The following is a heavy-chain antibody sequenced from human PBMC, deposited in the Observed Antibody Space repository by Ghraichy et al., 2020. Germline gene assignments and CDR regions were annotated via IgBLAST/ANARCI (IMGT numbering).Heavy chain of an antibody. Sequence: ASVKVSCKASGYTFTGYYMHWVRQAPGQGLEWMGWINPNSGGTNYAQKFQGRVTMTRDTSISTAYMELSRLRYDDTAVYYCARARLVDCSGGSCIWYAFDIWGQGTMVTVSS. J-gene: IGHJ3*02. D-gene: IGHD2-15*01. V-gene: IGHV1-2*02. CDR2: INPNSGGT. CDR1: GYTFTGYY. CDR3: ARARLVDCSGGSCIWYAFDI.